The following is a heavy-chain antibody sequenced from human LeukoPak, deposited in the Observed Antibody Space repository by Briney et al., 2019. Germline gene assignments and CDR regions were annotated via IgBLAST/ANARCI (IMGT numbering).Heavy chain of an antibody. Sequence: PGGSLRLSCAASGFTFSSYSMNWVRQAPGKGLEWVASIRQDGNEKHYVDSVKGRFTISRDNAKNSLYLQMNSLRAEDTAVYYCARDVYYDTNFDFWGQGTLVTVSS. J-gene: IGHJ4*02. CDR2: IRQDGNEK. V-gene: IGHV3-7*01. D-gene: IGHD3-16*01. CDR1: GFTFSSYS. CDR3: ARDVYYDTNFDF.